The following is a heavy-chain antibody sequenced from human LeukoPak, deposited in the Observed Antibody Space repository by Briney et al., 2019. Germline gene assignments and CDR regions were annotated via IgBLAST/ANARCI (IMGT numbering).Heavy chain of an antibody. CDR3: ARVSDSSGYYYFPLGWFDP. J-gene: IGHJ5*02. CDR1: GYSFTSYW. Sequence: GESLKISCKGSGYSFTSYWIGWVRQMPGKGLEWMGIIYPGDSDTRYSPSFQGQVTISADKSISTAYLQWSSLKASDTAMYYCARVSDSSGYYYFPLGWFDPWGQGTLVTVSS. V-gene: IGHV5-51*01. CDR2: IYPGDSDT. D-gene: IGHD3-22*01.